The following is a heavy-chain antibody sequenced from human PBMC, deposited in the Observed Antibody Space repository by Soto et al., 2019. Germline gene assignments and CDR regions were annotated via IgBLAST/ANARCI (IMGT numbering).Heavy chain of an antibody. V-gene: IGHV3-33*01. D-gene: IGHD4-17*01. CDR2: IWYDGSNK. Sequence: QVQLVESGGGVVQPGRSLRLSCAASGFTFSSYGMHWVRQAPGKGLEWVAVIWYDGSNKYYADSVKGRFTISRDNSKNTLYLQMNSLRAEDTAVYYCARDLDYGAYRITDYWGQGTLVTVSS. CDR1: GFTFSSYG. CDR3: ARDLDYGAYRITDY. J-gene: IGHJ4*02.